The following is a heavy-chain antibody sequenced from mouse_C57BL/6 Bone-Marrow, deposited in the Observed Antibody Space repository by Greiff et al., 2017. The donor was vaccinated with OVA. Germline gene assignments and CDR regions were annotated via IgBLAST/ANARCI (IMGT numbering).Heavy chain of an antibody. D-gene: IGHD1-1*02. CDR2: IYPGDGDT. V-gene: IGHV1-82*01. CDR1: GYAFSSSW. CDR3: AKKGLWSCAMDY. Sequence: QVQLQQSGPELVKPGASVKISCKASGYAFSSSWMNWVKQRPGKGLEWIGRIYPGDGDTNYNGKFKGKATLTADKSSSTAYMQLSSLTSEDSAVYFCAKKGLWSCAMDYWGQGTSVTVSS. J-gene: IGHJ4*01.